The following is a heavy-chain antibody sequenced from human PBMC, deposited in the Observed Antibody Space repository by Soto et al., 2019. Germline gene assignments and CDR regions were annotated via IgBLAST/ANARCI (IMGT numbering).Heavy chain of an antibody. CDR2: IYHSGSS. D-gene: IGHD3-10*01. CDR1: GGSVSSGSYY. CDR3: ARSYGSGSYYDYYYGMDV. V-gene: IGHV4-61*01. Sequence: PSETLSLTCTVSGGSVSSGSYYWSWIRQFPGQGLEWIGYIYHSGSSQYNPSLTSRVTISVDTSKNQLSLRLSSVTAADTAVYYCARSYGSGSYYDYYYGMDVWGQGTTVTVSS. J-gene: IGHJ6*02.